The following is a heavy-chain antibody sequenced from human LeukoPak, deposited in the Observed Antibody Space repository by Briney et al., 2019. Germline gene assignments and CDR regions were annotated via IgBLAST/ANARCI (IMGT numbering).Heavy chain of an antibody. Sequence: PGGSLRLSCAASGFTFSSYEMNWVRLAPGKGLEWVSIIYSGGSTHYADSVKGRFTVSRDNSKNTLYLQMNSLRAEDTAVYYCARGGAAMVDYWGQGTLVTVSS. V-gene: IGHV3-53*01. J-gene: IGHJ4*02. CDR1: GFTFSSYE. CDR3: ARGGAAMVDY. D-gene: IGHD5-18*01. CDR2: IYSGGST.